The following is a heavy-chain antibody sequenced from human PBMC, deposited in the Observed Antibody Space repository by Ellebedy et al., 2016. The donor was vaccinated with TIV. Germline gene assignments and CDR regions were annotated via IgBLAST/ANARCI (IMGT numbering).Heavy chain of an antibody. D-gene: IGHD3-10*01. V-gene: IGHV4-34*01. CDR2: INHSGST. J-gene: IGHJ4*02. CDR3: ARAPRSTHYYGSGSYYN. CDR1: GGSFSGYY. Sequence: GSLRLXXAVYGGSFSGYYWSWIRQPPGKGLEWIGEINHSGSTNYNPSLKSRVTISVDTSKNQFSLKLSSVTAADTAVYYCARAPRSTHYYGSGSYYNWGQGTLVTVSS.